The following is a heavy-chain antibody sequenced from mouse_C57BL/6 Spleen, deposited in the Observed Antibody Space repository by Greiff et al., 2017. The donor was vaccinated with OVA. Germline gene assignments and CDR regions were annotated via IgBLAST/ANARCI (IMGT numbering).Heavy chain of an antibody. Sequence: VQLQQPGAELVKPGASVKVSCKASGYTFTSYWMHWVKQRPGQGLEWIGRIHPSDSDTNYNQKFKGKATLTVDKSSSTAYMQLSSLTSEDSAVYYWAIGDYGRSYGGLYYAMDYWGQGTSVTGSS. CDR2: IHPSDSDT. D-gene: IGHD1-1*01. J-gene: IGHJ4*01. CDR1: GYTFTSYW. CDR3: AIGDYGRSYGGLYYAMDY. V-gene: IGHV1-74*01.